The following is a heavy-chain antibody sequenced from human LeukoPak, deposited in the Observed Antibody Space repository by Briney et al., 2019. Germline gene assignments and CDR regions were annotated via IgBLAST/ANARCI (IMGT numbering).Heavy chain of an antibody. J-gene: IGHJ4*02. CDR3: ARESDGDGYNSFDY. Sequence: GGSLRLSCAASGFTFSSYSMLCVRQAPGKGLEGLISISSSSSYIYYADSVKGRFTISRDNAKNSLYLQMNSLRAEDTAVYYCARESDGDGYNSFDYWGQGTLVTVSS. V-gene: IGHV3-21*01. CDR1: GFTFSSYS. D-gene: IGHD5-24*01. CDR2: ISSSSSYI.